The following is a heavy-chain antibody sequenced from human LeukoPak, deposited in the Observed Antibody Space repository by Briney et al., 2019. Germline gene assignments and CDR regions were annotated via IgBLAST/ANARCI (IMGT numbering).Heavy chain of an antibody. D-gene: IGHD2-2*01. J-gene: IGHJ4*02. CDR3: AKGRGSSTSCYDY. CDR1: GFTFSSYA. CDR2: VSGSGGDT. V-gene: IGHV3-23*01. Sequence: GGSLRLSCAASGFTFSSYAMSWVRQAPGKGLEWVSTVSGSGGDTNYADSVKGRFTISRDNSKSTLYLHMNSLRAEDTAVYYCAKGRGSSTSCYDYWGQGTLVTVSS.